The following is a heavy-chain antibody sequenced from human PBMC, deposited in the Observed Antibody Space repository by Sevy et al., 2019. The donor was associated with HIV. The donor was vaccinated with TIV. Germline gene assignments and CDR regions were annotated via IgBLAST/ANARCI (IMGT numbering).Heavy chain of an antibody. CDR2: ISGSGGST. D-gene: IGHD3-9*01. Sequence: GGSLRLSCAASGFTFSSYAMNWVRQAPGKGLEWVSAISGSGGSTYYADSVKGRFTISRDNSKNTLYLQMNSLRAEDTAVYYCAKYSGSMTGGYFDYWGQGTLVTVSS. J-gene: IGHJ4*02. CDR3: AKYSGSMTGGYFDY. CDR1: GFTFSSYA. V-gene: IGHV3-23*01.